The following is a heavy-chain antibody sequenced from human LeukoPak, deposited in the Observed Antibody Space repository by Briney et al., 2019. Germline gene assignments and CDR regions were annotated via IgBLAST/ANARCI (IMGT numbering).Heavy chain of an antibody. D-gene: IGHD6-13*01. V-gene: IGHV4-59*08. CDR1: GGSISSYY. CDR2: IYYSGST. Sequence: PSETLSLTCTVSGGSISSYYWSWIRQPPGKGLEWIGYIYYSGSTNYNPSLKSRVTISVDTSKNQFSLKLTSVTAADTAVYYCARQLLRGAAAGYFDYWGQGTLVTVSS. CDR3: ARQLLRGAAAGYFDY. J-gene: IGHJ4*02.